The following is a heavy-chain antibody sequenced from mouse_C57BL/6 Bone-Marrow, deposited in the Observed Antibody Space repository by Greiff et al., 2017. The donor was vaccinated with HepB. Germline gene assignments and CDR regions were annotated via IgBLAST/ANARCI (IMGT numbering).Heavy chain of an antibody. J-gene: IGHJ1*03. Sequence: EVQLQQSGTVLARPGASVKMSCKTSGYTFTSYWMHWVKQRPGQGLEWIGAIYPGNSDTSYNQKFKGKAKLTAVTSASTAYMELSSLTNEDSAVYYCTREEGLIYYYGSSLYWYFDVWGTGTTVTVSS. CDR1: GYTFTSYW. CDR2: IYPGNSDT. V-gene: IGHV1-5*01. D-gene: IGHD1-1*01. CDR3: TREEGLIYYYGSSLYWYFDV.